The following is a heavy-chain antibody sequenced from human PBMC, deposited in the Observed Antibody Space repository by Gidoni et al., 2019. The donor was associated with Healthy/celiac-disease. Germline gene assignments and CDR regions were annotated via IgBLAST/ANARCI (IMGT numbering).Heavy chain of an antibody. CDR2: IYYSGST. V-gene: IGHV4-59*01. CDR3: ARVRQWELGYYYYGMDV. J-gene: IGHJ6*02. Sequence: QVQLQESGPGLVKPSETLSLTCPVSGGSISRYYWSWIRQPPGKGLEWIGYIYYSGSTNYNPSPKSRVTISVDTSKNQFSLKLSSVTAADTAVYYCARVRQWELGYYYYGMDVWGQGTTVTVSS. CDR1: GGSISRYY. D-gene: IGHD1-26*01.